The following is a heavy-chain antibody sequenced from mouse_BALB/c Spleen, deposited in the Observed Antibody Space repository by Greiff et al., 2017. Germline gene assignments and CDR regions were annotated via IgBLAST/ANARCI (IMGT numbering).Heavy chain of an antibody. Sequence: VQLQQSGPDLVKPGASVKISCKASGYAFSSSWMNWVKQRPGQGLEWIGRIYPGDGDTNYNGKFKGKATLTADKSSSTAYMQLSSLTSVDSAVYFCYDYGAYWGQGTLVTVSA. V-gene: IGHV1-82*01. D-gene: IGHD2-4*01. J-gene: IGHJ3*01. CDR3: YDYGAY. CDR1: GYAFSSSW. CDR2: IYPGDGDT.